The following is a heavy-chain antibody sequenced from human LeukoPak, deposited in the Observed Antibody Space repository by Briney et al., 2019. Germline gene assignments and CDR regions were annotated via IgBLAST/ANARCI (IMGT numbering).Heavy chain of an antibody. V-gene: IGHV1-8*01. Sequence: ASVKVSCKASGYTFTSYDINWVRQATGQGLEWMGWMNPNSGNTCYAQKFQGRVTMTRNTSISTAYMELSSLRSEDTAVYYCARALRYFDRLLCCWGQGTLVTVSS. CDR1: GYTFTSYD. CDR2: MNPNSGNT. J-gene: IGHJ4*02. D-gene: IGHD3-9*01. CDR3: ARALRYFDRLLCC.